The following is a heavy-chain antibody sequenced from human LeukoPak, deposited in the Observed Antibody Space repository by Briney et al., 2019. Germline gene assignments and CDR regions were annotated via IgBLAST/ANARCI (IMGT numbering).Heavy chain of an antibody. D-gene: IGHD3/OR15-3a*01. Sequence: GGSLRLSCAASGFTFSSYSMNWVRQAPGKGLEWVSSISSSSYIYYADSVKGRFTISRDNAKTPLYLQMNSLRAEDTAVYYCARDSNLDWFYYYNYMDVWGKGTTVTASS. CDR2: ISSSSYI. V-gene: IGHV3-21*01. CDR3: ARDSNLDWFYYYNYMDV. CDR1: GFTFSSYS. J-gene: IGHJ6*03.